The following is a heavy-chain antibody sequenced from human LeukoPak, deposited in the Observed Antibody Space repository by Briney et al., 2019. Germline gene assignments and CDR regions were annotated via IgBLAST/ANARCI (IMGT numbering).Heavy chain of an antibody. V-gene: IGHV3-30*18. CDR3: AKSKSPYPMDYVFDF. D-gene: IGHD4-17*01. CDR1: GFSFGSYG. Sequence: GGSLRLSCAASGFSFGSYGMHWVRQAPGKGLEWVAVISNDGSITKYGDSVRGRFTISRDNSKNTLYVQMNSLRTDDAAVYYCAKSKSPYPMDYVFDFWGQGTRVTVSS. J-gene: IGHJ4*02. CDR2: ISNDGSIT.